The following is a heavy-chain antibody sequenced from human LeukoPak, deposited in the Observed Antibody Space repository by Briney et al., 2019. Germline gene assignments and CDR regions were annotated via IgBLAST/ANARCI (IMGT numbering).Heavy chain of an antibody. CDR1: GFTFSSYG. J-gene: IGHJ5*02. D-gene: IGHD3-3*01. CDR3: AKDWSDFWSGYHRFDP. Sequence: GGSLRLSCAAPGFTFSSYGMHWVRQAPGKGLEWVAFIRYDGSNKYYADSVKGRFTISRDNSKNTLYLQMNSLRAEDTAVYYCAKDWSDFWSGYHRFDPWGQGTLVTVSS. V-gene: IGHV3-30*02. CDR2: IRYDGSNK.